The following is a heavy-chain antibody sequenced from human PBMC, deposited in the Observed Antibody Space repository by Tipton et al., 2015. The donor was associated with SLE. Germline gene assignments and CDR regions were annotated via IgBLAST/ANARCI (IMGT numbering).Heavy chain of an antibody. CDR2: INHSGTT. D-gene: IGHD3/OR15-3a*01. V-gene: IGHV4-39*01. CDR3: ARQKGYLKNLWTNKPFYYYYMDV. CDR1: GGSISSSSYY. J-gene: IGHJ6*03. Sequence: TLSLTCTVSGGSISSSSYYWAWIRQPPGKGLEWIGEINHSGTTHYNPSLESRVSISIDTSKNQFSLKVSSVTAADTAIYYCARQKGYLKNLWTNKPFYYYYMDVWDKGTTVTVSS.